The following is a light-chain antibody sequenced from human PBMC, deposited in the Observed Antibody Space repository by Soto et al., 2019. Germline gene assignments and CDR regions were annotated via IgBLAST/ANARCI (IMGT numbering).Light chain of an antibody. V-gene: IGKV3D-15*01. Sequence: EMVMTQSPATLSVSPGERATLSCRASQSVNIYLAWYQQKPGQPPRLLIFGASYRATGIPARFSGSGSGTEFNLTISSLQSEDFAVYFCQQYDDWLRLTFGGGTKVDIK. J-gene: IGKJ4*01. CDR1: QSVNIY. CDR2: GAS. CDR3: QQYDDWLRLT.